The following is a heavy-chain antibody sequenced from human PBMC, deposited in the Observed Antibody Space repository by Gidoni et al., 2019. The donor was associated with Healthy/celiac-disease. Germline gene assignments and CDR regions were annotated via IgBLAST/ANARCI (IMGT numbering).Heavy chain of an antibody. Sequence: EVQLVESGGGLVQPGGSLRLSCAASGFTFGSYSMNWVRQAPGKGLGWVPYISSSSSTIYYADSVKGRFTISRDNAKNSLYLQMNSLRAEDTAVYYCARDGIAAATTGFDYWGQGTLVTVSS. CDR1: GFTFGSYS. J-gene: IGHJ4*02. D-gene: IGHD6-13*01. V-gene: IGHV3-48*01. CDR2: ISSSSSTI. CDR3: ARDGIAAATTGFDY.